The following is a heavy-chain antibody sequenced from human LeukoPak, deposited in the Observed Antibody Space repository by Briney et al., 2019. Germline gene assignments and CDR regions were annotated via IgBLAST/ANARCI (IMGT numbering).Heavy chain of an antibody. CDR1: GGSFSGYH. V-gene: IGHV4-34*01. CDR2: INHSGST. D-gene: IGHD3-10*01. CDR3: ARDRAG. Sequence: SETLSLTCAVYGGSFSGYHWSWIRQPPGKGLEWIGEINHSGSTNYNPSLKSRVTISVDTSKNQFSLKLSSVTAADTAVYYCARDRAGWGQGTLVTVSS. J-gene: IGHJ4*02.